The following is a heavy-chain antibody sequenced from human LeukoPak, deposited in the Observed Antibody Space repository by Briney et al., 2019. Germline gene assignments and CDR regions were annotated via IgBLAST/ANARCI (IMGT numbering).Heavy chain of an antibody. CDR2: INHSGST. Sequence: SETLSLTCAVYGGSFGGYYWSWIRQPPGKGLGWIGEINHSGSTNYNPSLKSRVTISVDTSKNQFSLKLSSVTAADTAVYYCARVTGALATFYYYYMDVWGKGTTVTVSS. J-gene: IGHJ6*03. CDR1: GGSFGGYY. D-gene: IGHD3-16*01. V-gene: IGHV4-34*01. CDR3: ARVTGALATFYYYYMDV.